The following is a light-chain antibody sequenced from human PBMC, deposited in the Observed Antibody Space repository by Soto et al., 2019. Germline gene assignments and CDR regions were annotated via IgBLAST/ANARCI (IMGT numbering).Light chain of an antibody. CDR1: QSVSSSY. J-gene: IGKJ1*01. Sequence: EIVLTQSPGTLSLSPGERATLSCRASQSVSSSYLAWYQQKPGQAPRLLIYGASIRATGIPDRFIGSGSGTDVTLTISRLEPEDFAVYYCPQFGGSPRTFGQGTRVEIK. CDR2: GAS. CDR3: PQFGGSPRT. V-gene: IGKV3-20*01.